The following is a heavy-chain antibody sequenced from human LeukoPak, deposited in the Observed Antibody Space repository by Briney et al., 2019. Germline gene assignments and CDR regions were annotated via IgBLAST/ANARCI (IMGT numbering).Heavy chain of an antibody. Sequence: GESLRISCKGSGYSFTSYWISWVRQMPGKGLEWMGRIDPSDSYTNYSPSFQGHVTISADKSISTAYLQWSSLKASDTAMYYCATSIAAAGTYYYGMDVWGQGPTVTVSS. J-gene: IGHJ6*02. CDR2: IDPSDSYT. CDR1: GYSFTSYW. D-gene: IGHD6-13*01. V-gene: IGHV5-10-1*01. CDR3: ATSIAAAGTYYYGMDV.